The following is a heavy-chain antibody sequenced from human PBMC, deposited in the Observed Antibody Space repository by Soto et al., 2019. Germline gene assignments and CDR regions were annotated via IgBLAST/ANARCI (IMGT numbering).Heavy chain of an antibody. CDR2: ISFDGGNQ. Sequence: QVQLVQSGGSVVQPGRSLRLSCAASGFDFNTYGLHWVPQAPGKGLEWVAGISFDGGNQYYADSVKGRFTISRDKSNNTLYLQMNSLGAEDTATYYCAKDSSVTAAGSGGWFDPWGQGTLVIVSS. V-gene: IGHV3-30*18. D-gene: IGHD6-13*01. CDR3: AKDSSVTAAGSGGWFDP. CDR1: GFDFNTYG. J-gene: IGHJ5*02.